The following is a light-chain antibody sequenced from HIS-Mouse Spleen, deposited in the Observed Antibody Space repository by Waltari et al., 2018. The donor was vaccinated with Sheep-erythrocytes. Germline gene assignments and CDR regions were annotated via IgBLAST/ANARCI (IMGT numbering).Light chain of an antibody. CDR1: SSAVGSYNL. V-gene: IGLV2-23*03. CDR2: EGS. J-gene: IGLJ2*01. Sequence: QSALTQPASVSGSPGQSITISSTGTSSAVGSYNLVCGYQQHPGKAPKLMIYEGSKRPSGVSNRFSGSKSGNTASLTISGLQAEDEADYYCCSYAGSSTFHVVFGGGTKLTVL. CDR3: CSYAGSSTFHVV.